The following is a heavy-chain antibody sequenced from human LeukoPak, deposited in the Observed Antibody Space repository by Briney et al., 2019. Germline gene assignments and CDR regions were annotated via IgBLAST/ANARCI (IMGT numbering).Heavy chain of an antibody. CDR2: ISSSSSTI. J-gene: IGHJ4*02. D-gene: IGHD6-19*01. CDR1: GFTFSSYN. V-gene: IGHV3-48*01. CDR3: ARDLEGGWYYFQY. Sequence: GGSLRLSCAASGFTFSSYNMNWVRQAPGKGLEWVSYISSSSSTIYYANSVKGRFIVSRDNAKNSLYLQMNSLRAEDTAVYYCARDLEGGWYYFQYWGQGTLVTVSS.